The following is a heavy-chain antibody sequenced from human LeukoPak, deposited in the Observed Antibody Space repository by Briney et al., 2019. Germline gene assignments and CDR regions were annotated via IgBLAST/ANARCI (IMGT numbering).Heavy chain of an antibody. D-gene: IGHD2-15*01. J-gene: IGHJ4*02. V-gene: IGHV3-23*01. CDR1: GFTFSSYA. CDR3: AKSVVVITFRFDD. CDR2: ISGSGNST. Sequence: GGSLRLSCAASGFTFSSYAVSWVRQAPGKGLEWVSAISGSGNSTFYANSVKGRFTISRDISKNTLYLQMNSLRAEDTAVYYCAKSVVVITFRFDDWGQGALVTVSS.